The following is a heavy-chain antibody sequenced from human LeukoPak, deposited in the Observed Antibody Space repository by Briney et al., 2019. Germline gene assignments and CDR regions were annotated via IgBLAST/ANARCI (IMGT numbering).Heavy chain of an antibody. D-gene: IGHD3-22*01. Sequence: GESLKISCKGSGYSFTSYWIGWVRQLPGKGLEWMGIIYPGDSDTRYSPSFQGQVTISADKSISTAYLQWSSLKASDTAMYYCARRGLRYSSGYNYYGMDVWGQGTTVTVSS. CDR3: ARRGLRYSSGYNYYGMDV. V-gene: IGHV5-51*01. J-gene: IGHJ6*02. CDR1: GYSFTSYW. CDR2: IYPGDSDT.